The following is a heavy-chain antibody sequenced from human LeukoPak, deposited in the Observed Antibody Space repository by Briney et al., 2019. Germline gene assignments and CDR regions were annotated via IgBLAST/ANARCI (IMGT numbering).Heavy chain of an antibody. D-gene: IGHD3-22*01. V-gene: IGHV4-59*01. J-gene: IGHJ4*02. CDR2: IYYSGST. Sequence: PSETLSLTCTVSGGSLSSYYWSWIRQPPGKGLEWIGYIYYSGSTNYNPSLKSRVTISVDTSKNQFSLKLSSVTAADTAVYYCARDTYYDSSGYYSQFDYWGQGTLVTVSS. CDR1: GGSLSSYY. CDR3: ARDTYYDSSGYYSQFDY.